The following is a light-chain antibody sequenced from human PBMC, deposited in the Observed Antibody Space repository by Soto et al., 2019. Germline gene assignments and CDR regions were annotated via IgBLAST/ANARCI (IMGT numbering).Light chain of an antibody. V-gene: IGKV3-20*01. CDR1: QSLTTNY. Sequence: EIVLTQSPETLSLSPGDRATLSCRASQSLTTNYLAWYQHKPCQAPRLLIYGASSRATGIPDRFSGSGSGTDFTLTISRLEPEDFALYYCHQYGLSAIVTFGPGTKVEIK. J-gene: IGKJ3*01. CDR2: GAS. CDR3: HQYGLSAIVT.